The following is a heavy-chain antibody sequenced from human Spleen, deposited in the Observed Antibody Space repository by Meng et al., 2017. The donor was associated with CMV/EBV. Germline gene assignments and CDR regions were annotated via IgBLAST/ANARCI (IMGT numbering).Heavy chain of an antibody. CDR1: GFTFDDYT. D-gene: IGHD2-21*01. CDR2: ISRDGGST. CDR3: AKAAYCGGECYPAH. V-gene: IGHV3-43*01. Sequence: ETLSLTCAASGFTFDDYTMHWVRQGPGKGLEWVSLISRDGGSTYYADSVKGRFTISRDNSKDSLYLQMNSLRTEDTAFYYCAKAAYCGGECYPAHWGQGTLVTVSS. J-gene: IGHJ4*02.